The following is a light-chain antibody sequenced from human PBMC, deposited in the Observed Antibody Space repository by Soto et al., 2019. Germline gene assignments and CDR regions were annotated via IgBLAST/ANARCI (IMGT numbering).Light chain of an antibody. V-gene: IGKV3-15*01. CDR3: QQYHTWPIT. Sequence: DIVMTQSPATLSVAPGERVTFSCRASQGVSRKLAWYQHKPGQAPRLLISGAPTGANGIPARFSGSGSGTEFTLTISSLQSEDCEIYYCQQYHTWPITFGGGTKVDIK. CDR1: QGVSRK. J-gene: IGKJ4*01. CDR2: GAP.